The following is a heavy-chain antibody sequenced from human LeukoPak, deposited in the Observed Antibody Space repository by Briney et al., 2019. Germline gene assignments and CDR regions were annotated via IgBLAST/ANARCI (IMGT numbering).Heavy chain of an antibody. D-gene: IGHD2-21*02. CDR3: ARVVTAIELFDY. CDR1: GYTFTSYY. J-gene: IGHJ4*02. CDR2: INPRGGST. V-gene: IGHV1-46*01. Sequence: ASVKVSCKASGYTFTSYYMHWVRQAPGQGLEWMGIINPRGGSTSYAQKFQGRVTMTRDTSTSTVYMELRSLRSDDTAVYYCARVVTAIELFDYWGQGTLVTVSS.